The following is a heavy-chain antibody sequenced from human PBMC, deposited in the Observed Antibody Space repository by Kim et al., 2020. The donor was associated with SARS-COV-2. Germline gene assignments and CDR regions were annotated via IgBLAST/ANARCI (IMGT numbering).Heavy chain of an antibody. CDR3: ARISLGSTYLDHYMDV. D-gene: IGHD3-9*01. V-gene: IGHV3-21*01. CDR2: ISTTGSYM. Sequence: GGSLRLSCRVSGFDLRSYNMGWVRQSPEKGLEMVSSISTTGSYMFHADSVKGRFIISRDNTRNSVYLQMNSLRAEDTAVYYCARISLGSTYLDHYMDVWGKGTAVTVSS. CDR1: GFDLRSYN. J-gene: IGHJ6*03.